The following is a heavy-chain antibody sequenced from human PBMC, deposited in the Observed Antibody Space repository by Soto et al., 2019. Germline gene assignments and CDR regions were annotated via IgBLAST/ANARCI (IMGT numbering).Heavy chain of an antibody. CDR1: GESFSGYI. Sequence: QVQLQQSGAGLLKPSETLSLTCAVYGESFSGYIWTWIRQTPGKGLQWIGQINHSGSASYNPSLXSRGPISVHPPXXXFXXALSSVTAADTAVYYCARGLITGSHYSGGWYYFDSWGQGTQVTVSS. D-gene: IGHD6-19*01. J-gene: IGHJ4*02. CDR3: ARGLITGSHYSGGWYYFDS. V-gene: IGHV4-34*01. CDR2: INHSGSA.